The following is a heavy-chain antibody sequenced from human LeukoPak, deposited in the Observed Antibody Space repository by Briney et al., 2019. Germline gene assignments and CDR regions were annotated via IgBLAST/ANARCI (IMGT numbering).Heavy chain of an antibody. CDR3: AKVTVPLVVITAGGFDY. D-gene: IGHD3-22*01. Sequence: PGGSLRLSCAASGFTFSSYGMHWARQAPSKGLEWVTFIRYDGSNKYYADSVKRRFTISRDNSKNTLYLQINSLRTEDTAVYYCAKVTVPLVVITAGGFDYCGQGTLVTVSS. CDR1: GFTFSSYG. V-gene: IGHV3-30*02. J-gene: IGHJ4*02. CDR2: IRYDGSNK.